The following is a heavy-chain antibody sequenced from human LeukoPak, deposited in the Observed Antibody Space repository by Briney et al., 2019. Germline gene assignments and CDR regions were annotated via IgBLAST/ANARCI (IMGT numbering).Heavy chain of an antibody. V-gene: IGHV4-39*01. CDR1: GGSISSSSFY. D-gene: IGHD3-22*01. CDR2: LYYIGST. J-gene: IGHJ3*02. Sequence: SETLSLTCAVSGGSISSSSFYCGWIRQPPGKGLEWIGSLYYIGSTYYNPSLKSRVTISVDTSKNQVSLKLTSLTAADTAVYYCARRDYDSSGAFDIWGQGTMVTVSS. CDR3: ARRDYDSSGAFDI.